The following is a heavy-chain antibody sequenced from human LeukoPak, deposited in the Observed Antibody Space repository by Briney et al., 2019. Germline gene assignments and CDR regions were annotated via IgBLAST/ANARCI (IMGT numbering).Heavy chain of an antibody. CDR3: VRDKGCSGGSCYSASYYYGMDV. CDR2: ISCHGNNK. D-gene: IGHD2-15*01. Sequence: GGSLRLSCAASGFTFSSYTMHWVRQAPGKGLVWVAVISCHGNNKYYADSVKGRFTISRDNSKNTLYLQMNSLRAEDTAVYYCVRDKGCSGGSCYSASYYYGMDVWGQGTTVTVSS. CDR1: GFTFSSYT. J-gene: IGHJ6*02. V-gene: IGHV3-30-3*01.